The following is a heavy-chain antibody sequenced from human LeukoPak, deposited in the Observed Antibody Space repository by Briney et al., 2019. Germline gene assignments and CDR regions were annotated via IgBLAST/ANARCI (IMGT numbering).Heavy chain of an antibody. Sequence: GGSLRLSCVASGLTFGNYGMNWVRQAPGKGLLWVSLINTDGSSTNFADSVRGRFTISRDNAKNTLYLQMNSLRAEDTAVYYCTRDLSGTYYGRFDYWGQGTLVTVSS. D-gene: IGHD1-26*01. J-gene: IGHJ4*02. CDR3: TRDLSGTYYGRFDY. CDR2: INTDGSST. CDR1: GLTFGNYG. V-gene: IGHV3-74*01.